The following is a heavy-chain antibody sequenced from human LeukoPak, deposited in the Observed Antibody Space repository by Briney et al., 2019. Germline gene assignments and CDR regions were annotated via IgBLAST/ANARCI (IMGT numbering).Heavy chain of an antibody. Sequence: GGSLRPSCAASGFTFRSYAMHWVRQAPGKGLEWVAVISYDGSNKYYADSVKGRFTISRDNSKNTLYLQMNSLRAEDTAVYYCARGQGIAVAGKGMSSWGQGTLVTVSS. CDR2: ISYDGSNK. CDR1: GFTFRSYA. V-gene: IGHV3-30*04. J-gene: IGHJ5*02. D-gene: IGHD6-19*01. CDR3: ARGQGIAVAGKGMSS.